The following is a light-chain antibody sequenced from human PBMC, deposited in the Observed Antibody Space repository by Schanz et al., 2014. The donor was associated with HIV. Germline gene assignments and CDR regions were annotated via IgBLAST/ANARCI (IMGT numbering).Light chain of an antibody. J-gene: IGKJ1*01. CDR1: QNIGTS. V-gene: IGKV1-39*01. Sequence: IQMTQSPSSLSASVGDRVTITCRASQNIGTSLHWYQHKPGKAPKLLIYATSSLQSGVPSRFSGSGSGTSFSLTISSLQRDDSAIYYCQQSYSYRTFGQGTRVDFK. CDR3: QQSYSYRT. CDR2: ATS.